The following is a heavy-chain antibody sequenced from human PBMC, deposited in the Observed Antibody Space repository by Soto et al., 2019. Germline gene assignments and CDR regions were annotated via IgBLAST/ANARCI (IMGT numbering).Heavy chain of an antibody. J-gene: IGHJ5*02. CDR3: ARDLWSFAP. Sequence: SETLSLTCTVSGGSISSYYWSWIRQPPGKGLEWIGYIYYSGSTNYNPSLKSRVTISVDKSKNQFSLKLSSVTVADTAVYYCARDLWSFAPWGQGTLVTVSS. V-gene: IGHV4-59*01. CDR2: IYYSGST. D-gene: IGHD3-3*01. CDR1: GGSISSYY.